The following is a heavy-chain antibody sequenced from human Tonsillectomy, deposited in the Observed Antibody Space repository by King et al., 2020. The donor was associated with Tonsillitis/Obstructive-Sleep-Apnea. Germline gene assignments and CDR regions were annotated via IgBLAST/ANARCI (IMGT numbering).Heavy chain of an antibody. V-gene: IGHV5-51*01. CDR3: ARCYCISTSCYAPFDH. CDR2: IFPGDSDS. CDR1: GYNFPTSW. J-gene: IGHJ4*01. D-gene: IGHD2-2*01. Sequence: VQLVESGAEVKKPGESLKIACKASGYNFPTSWIGWVRQMPGKGLEWMGSIFPGDSDSRYSASFQGQVTMSADKSISTAYLQWSSLKASDTAMYYCARCYCISTSCYAPFDHWGHGTLVTVSS.